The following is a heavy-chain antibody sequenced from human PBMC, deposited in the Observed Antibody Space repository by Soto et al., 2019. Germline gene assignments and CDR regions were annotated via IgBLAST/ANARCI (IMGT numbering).Heavy chain of an antibody. CDR1: GGSISSGGYY. CDR3: ARRWGDYFDY. V-gene: IGHV4-61*08. Sequence: SETLSLTCTVSGGSISSGGYYWSWIRQHPGKGLEWIGHIYYSGSTNYNPSLKSRVTISVDTSKNQLSLKLSSVTAADTAVYYCARRWGDYFDYWGQGTLVTVSS. J-gene: IGHJ4*02. D-gene: IGHD3-16*01. CDR2: IYYSGST.